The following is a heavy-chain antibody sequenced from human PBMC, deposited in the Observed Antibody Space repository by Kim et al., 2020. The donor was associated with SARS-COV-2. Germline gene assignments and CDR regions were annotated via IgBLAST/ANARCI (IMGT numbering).Heavy chain of an antibody. D-gene: IGHD3-9*01. Sequence: GGSLRLSCVGTGFKFPLHAMSWVRQAPGKGLEWVGAISGTHDGTYYADSVKGRSSIPRDNSKNTVYLQMSSLRAEDTAIYYRAKNRGRATDILTKKLSSAFEVGGQSTLLIVSS. V-gene: IGHV3-23*01. CDR3: AKNRGRATDILTKKLSSAFEV. J-gene: IGHJ1*01. CDR1: GFKFPLHA. CDR2: ISGTHDGT.